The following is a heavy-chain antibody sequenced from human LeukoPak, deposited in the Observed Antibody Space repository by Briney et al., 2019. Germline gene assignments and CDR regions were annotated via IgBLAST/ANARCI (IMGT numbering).Heavy chain of an antibody. CDR1: GYTFSSYA. J-gene: IGHJ5*02. CDR3: ARARRSYYKASFDP. V-gene: IGHV7-4-1*02. CDR2: INTNTGNP. Sequence: ASVKVSCKASGYTFSSYAMNWVRQAPGQGLEWMGWINTNTGNPTYAQGFTGRFVFSLDTSVSTAYLQISSLKAEDTAVYYCARARRSYYKASFDPWGQGTLVTVSS. D-gene: IGHD1-26*01.